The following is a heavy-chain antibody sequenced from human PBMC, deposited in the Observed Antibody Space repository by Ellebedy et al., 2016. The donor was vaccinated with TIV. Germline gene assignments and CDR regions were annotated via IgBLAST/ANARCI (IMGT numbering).Heavy chain of an antibody. D-gene: IGHD3-10*01. CDR2: INPNSGGT. Sequence: ASVKVSCXASGYTFTGYYMHWVRQAPGQGLEWMGWINPNSGGTNYAQKFQGWVTMTRDTSISTAYMELSSLRSEDTAVYYCARVGGRESYWGQGTLVTVSS. CDR3: ARVGGRESY. CDR1: GYTFTGYY. J-gene: IGHJ4*02. V-gene: IGHV1-2*04.